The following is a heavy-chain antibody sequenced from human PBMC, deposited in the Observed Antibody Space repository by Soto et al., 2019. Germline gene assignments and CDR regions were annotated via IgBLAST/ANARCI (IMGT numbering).Heavy chain of an antibody. CDR3: ARDNFVFWCGYHSANLFYS. D-gene: IGHD3-3*01. J-gene: IGHJ5*01. Sequence: SQTHSHTCAISEEKGSSNSAAWNWIRQSPSRSLEWLGRTYYRSKWYNDYAVSVKSRITINPDTSKNQFSLQLNSVTPEDTAVYYCARDNFVFWCGYHSANLFYSCGQGSSVIVS. CDR2: TYYRSKWYN. V-gene: IGHV6-1*01. CDR1: EEKGSSNSAA.